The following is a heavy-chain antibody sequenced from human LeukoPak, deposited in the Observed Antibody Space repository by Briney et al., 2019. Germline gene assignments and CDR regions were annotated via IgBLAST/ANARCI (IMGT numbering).Heavy chain of an antibody. V-gene: IGHV4-34*01. Sequence: PSETLSLTCAVYGGSFSGYYWSWIRQPPGKGLEWIGEINHSGSTNYNPSLKSRVTISVDTSKNQFSLKLSSVTAADTAVYYCARDPYFVVVPAAIETRDDYWGQGTLVTVSS. CDR1: GGSFSGYY. D-gene: IGHD2-2*01. CDR3: ARDPYFVVVPAAIETRDDY. J-gene: IGHJ4*02. CDR2: INHSGST.